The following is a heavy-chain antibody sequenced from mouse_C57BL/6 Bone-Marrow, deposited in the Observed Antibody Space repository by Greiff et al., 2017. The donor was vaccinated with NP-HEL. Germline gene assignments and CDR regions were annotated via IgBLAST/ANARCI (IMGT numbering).Heavy chain of an antibody. CDR1: GYAFSSSW. J-gene: IGHJ2*01. D-gene: IGHD1-1*01. CDR3: ARSEYYGSSYYFDY. V-gene: IGHV1-82*01. CDR2: IYPGDGDT. Sequence: QVQLQQSGPELVKPGASVKISCKASGYAFSSSWMNWVKQRPGKGLEWIGRIYPGDGDTNYNGKFKGKATLTADKSSSTAYMQLSSLTSEDSAVYFCARSEYYGSSYYFDYWGQGTTLTVSS.